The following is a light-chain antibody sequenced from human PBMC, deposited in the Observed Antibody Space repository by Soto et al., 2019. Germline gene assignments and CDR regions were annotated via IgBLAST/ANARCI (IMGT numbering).Light chain of an antibody. CDR2: DTT. Sequence: QAVVTQEPSLTVSPGGTVTLTCGSSTGAVVSGHYPYWFQQKPGQAPRTLIYDTTKKHSWTPARFSGSLLGGKAALTLSGAQPEDEAEYYCLLADSGTEVFGGGTQLTVL. J-gene: IGLJ3*02. CDR3: LLADSGTEV. V-gene: IGLV7-46*01. CDR1: TGAVVSGHY.